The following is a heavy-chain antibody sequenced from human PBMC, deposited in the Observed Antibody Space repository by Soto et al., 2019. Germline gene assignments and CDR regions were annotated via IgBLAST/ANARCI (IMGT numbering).Heavy chain of an antibody. Sequence: QVQLQESGPGLVKPSETLSLTCTVSGGSISSYYWSWIRQPPGKGLEWIGYIYYSGSTKYNPSLKSRVTISVDTSKNQFSLKLSSVTAADTAVYYCAREVRYCSSTSCSSAKFDPWGQGTLVTVSS. CDR2: IYYSGST. CDR1: GGSISSYY. J-gene: IGHJ5*02. V-gene: IGHV4-59*01. D-gene: IGHD2-2*01. CDR3: AREVRYCSSTSCSSAKFDP.